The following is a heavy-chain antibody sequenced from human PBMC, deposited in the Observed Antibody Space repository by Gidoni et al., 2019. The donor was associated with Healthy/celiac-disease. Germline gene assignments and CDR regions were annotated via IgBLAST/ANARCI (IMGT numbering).Heavy chain of an antibody. V-gene: IGHV1-69*06. J-gene: IGHJ6*02. Sequence: QVQLVQSRAAVKKPGSSVKVSCKASGGTFSSYAISGVRQAPGQGLEWMGGSIPIFGTANCAQKFQGRVTITADKSTSTAYMELSSLSSEDTAVYYCASLPRVGDYYYGMDVWGQGTTVTVSS. D-gene: IGHD3-10*01. CDR1: GGTFSSYA. CDR3: ASLPRVGDYYYGMDV. CDR2: SIPIFGTA.